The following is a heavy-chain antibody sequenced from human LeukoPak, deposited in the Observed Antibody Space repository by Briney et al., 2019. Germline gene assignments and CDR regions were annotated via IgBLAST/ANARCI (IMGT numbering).Heavy chain of an antibody. D-gene: IGHD6-13*01. CDR3: ARVPHSSSWQPTDY. CDR2: INPNSGGT. J-gene: IGHJ4*02. Sequence: ASVKVSCKASGYTFTGYYMHWVRQAPGQGIEWMGWINPNSGGTNYAQKFQGRVTMTRDTSISTAYMELSRLRSDDTAVYYCARVPHSSSWQPTDYWGQGTLVTVSS. CDR1: GYTFTGYY. V-gene: IGHV1-2*02.